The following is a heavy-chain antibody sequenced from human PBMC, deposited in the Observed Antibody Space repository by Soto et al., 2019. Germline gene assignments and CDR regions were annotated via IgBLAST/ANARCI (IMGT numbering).Heavy chain of an antibody. D-gene: IGHD6-13*01. CDR2: INPNSGGT. CDR1: GYTFTGYY. V-gene: IGHV1-2*02. CDR3: ARVKRRNSSSWYALTKSWFDP. Sequence: QVQLVQSGAEVKKPGASVKVSCKASGYTFTGYYMHWVRQAPGQGLEWMGWINPNSGGTNYAQKFQGRVTMTRDTSISTAYMELSRLRSDDTAVYYCARVKRRNSSSWYALTKSWFDPWGQGTLVTVSS. J-gene: IGHJ5*02.